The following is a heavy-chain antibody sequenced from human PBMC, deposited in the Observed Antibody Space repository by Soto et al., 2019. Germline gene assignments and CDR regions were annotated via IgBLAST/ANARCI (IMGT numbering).Heavy chain of an antibody. D-gene: IGHD6-13*01. CDR2: ISSSSSYI. Sequence: GGSLRLSCAASGFTFSSYSMNWVRQAPGKGLEWVSSISSSSSYIYYADSVKGRFTISRDNAKNSLYRQMNSLRAEDTAVYYCASASSSWYDRWFDPWGQGTLVTVSS. J-gene: IGHJ5*02. CDR1: GFTFSSYS. CDR3: ASASSSWYDRWFDP. V-gene: IGHV3-21*01.